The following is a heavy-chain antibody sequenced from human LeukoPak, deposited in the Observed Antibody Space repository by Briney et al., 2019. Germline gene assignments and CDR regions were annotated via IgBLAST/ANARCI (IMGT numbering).Heavy chain of an antibody. D-gene: IGHD5-18*01. V-gene: IGHV3-7*03. Sequence: PGGSLRLSCAASGFTFSSYSMNWVRQVAGKGLEWVANIREDGSEKYYVDSVKGRFTISRDNAKNSLFLQMNSLRAEDTAVYYCARDSRYSRGVGDFDYWGQGTLVIVSS. CDR3: ARDSRYSRGVGDFDY. CDR2: IREDGSEK. J-gene: IGHJ4*02. CDR1: GFTFSSYS.